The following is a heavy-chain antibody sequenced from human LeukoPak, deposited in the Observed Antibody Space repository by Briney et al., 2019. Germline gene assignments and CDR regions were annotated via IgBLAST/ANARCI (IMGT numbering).Heavy chain of an antibody. CDR3: AKTRPLDSSSWSHGDY. CDR2: IKQDGGEK. J-gene: IGHJ4*02. D-gene: IGHD6-13*01. Sequence: GGSLRLSCAASGFTFSSYWMSWVRQAPGKGLEWVANIKQDGGEKNYLDSVKGRFSISRDNSKNTLYLQMNSLRAEDTAVYYCAKTRPLDSSSWSHGDYWGQGTLVTVSS. CDR1: GFTFSSYW. V-gene: IGHV3-7*03.